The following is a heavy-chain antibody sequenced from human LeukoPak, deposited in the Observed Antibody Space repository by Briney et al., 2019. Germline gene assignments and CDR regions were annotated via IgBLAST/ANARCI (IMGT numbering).Heavy chain of an antibody. CDR1: GFTFSSYG. J-gene: IGHJ6*03. D-gene: IGHD1-26*01. V-gene: IGHV3-21*01. CDR2: ISSSSSYI. CDR3: ARGSNSHYYYYMDV. Sequence: SPGGSLRLSCVASGFTFSSYGMNWVRQAPGKGLEWVSFISSSSSYIYYADSVKGRFTISRDNAKNSLYLQMNSLRAEDTAVYYCARGSNSHYYYYMDVRGKGTTVTVSS.